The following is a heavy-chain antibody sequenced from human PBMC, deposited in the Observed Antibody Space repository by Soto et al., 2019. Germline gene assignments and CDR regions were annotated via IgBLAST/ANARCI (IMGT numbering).Heavy chain of an antibody. D-gene: IGHD4-17*01. J-gene: IGHJ4*02. Sequence: SETLSLTCTVSGVSISSGGYYWGWIRQHPGKGLEWIGNIYYSGRTYYNPSLKSRVIMSVDTSKNHFSLKLSSVTAADTAMYCCASVIGGDSEYYFDYWGQGTLVTVSS. V-gene: IGHV4-31*03. CDR1: GVSISSGGYY. CDR3: ASVIGGDSEYYFDY. CDR2: IYYSGRT.